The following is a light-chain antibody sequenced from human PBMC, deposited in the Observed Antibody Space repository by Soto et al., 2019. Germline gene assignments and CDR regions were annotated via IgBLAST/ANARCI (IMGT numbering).Light chain of an antibody. CDR1: QSVSSN. CDR3: QQYNNWPRT. Sequence: EIVMPQTTSTPSVSPKKGASLSCRASQSVSSNLAWYQQKPGQAPRLLIYGASTRATGIPARFSGSGSGTEFTLTISSLQSEDFAVYYCQQYNNWPRTFGQGTKVDI. J-gene: IGKJ1*01. V-gene: IGKV3-15*01. CDR2: GAS.